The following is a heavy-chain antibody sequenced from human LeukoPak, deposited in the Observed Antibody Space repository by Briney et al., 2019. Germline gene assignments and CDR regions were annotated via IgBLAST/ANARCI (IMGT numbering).Heavy chain of an antibody. CDR2: ITSSGGNT. CDR3: ATPPKQQLADF. V-gene: IGHV3-23*01. Sequence: GGSLRLSCAASGFAFSNSAMSWVRQAPGKGPEWVSSITSSGGNTFYADSVKGRFTISRDNSENTVYLQMNNLRAEDTAIYYCATPPKQQLADFWGQGTLVTVSS. D-gene: IGHD6-13*01. CDR1: GFAFSNSA. J-gene: IGHJ4*02.